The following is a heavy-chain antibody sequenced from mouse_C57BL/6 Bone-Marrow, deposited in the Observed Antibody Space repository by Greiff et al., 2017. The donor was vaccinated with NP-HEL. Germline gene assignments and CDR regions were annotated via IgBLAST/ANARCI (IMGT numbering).Heavy chain of an antibody. CDR2: IRNKANGYTT. J-gene: IGHJ2*01. CDR3: ARYWGNYLDD. Sequence: EVMLVESGGGLVQPGGSLSLSCAASGFTFTDYYMSWVRQPPGKALEWLGFIRNKANGYTTEYSASVKGRFTISRDNSQSILYLQMNALRAEDSATYYCARYWGNYLDDWGKGTTLTVSS. V-gene: IGHV7-3*01. CDR1: GFTFTDYY.